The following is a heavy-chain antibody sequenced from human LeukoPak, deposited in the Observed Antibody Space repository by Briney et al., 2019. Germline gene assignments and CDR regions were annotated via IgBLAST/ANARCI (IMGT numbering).Heavy chain of an antibody. CDR3: ARKGSGNYFGFDI. J-gene: IGHJ3*02. Sequence: GASVKVFCKASGYTFTNYAMNWVRQAPGQGLEWMGWINTNTGNPTYAQGFTGRFVFSLDTSVSTAYLRISSLKAEDTAVYYCARKGSGNYFGFDIWGQGTMVTVSS. D-gene: IGHD1-26*01. V-gene: IGHV7-4-1*02. CDR1: GYTFTNYA. CDR2: INTNTGNP.